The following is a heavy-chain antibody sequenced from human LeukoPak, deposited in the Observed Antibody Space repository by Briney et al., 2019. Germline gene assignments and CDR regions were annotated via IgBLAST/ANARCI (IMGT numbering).Heavy chain of an antibody. V-gene: IGHV3-13*01. CDR3: VRGVAGSDY. Sequence: GGSLRLSCAASGFTFSSYDMHWVRQPIGKSLEWVSAIGVAGDTYYPGSVKGRFTISRENARNSLYLQMDSLRAGDTAVYYCVRGVAGSDYWGQGTLVTVSS. D-gene: IGHD6-19*01. CDR2: IGVAGDT. CDR1: GFTFSSYD. J-gene: IGHJ4*02.